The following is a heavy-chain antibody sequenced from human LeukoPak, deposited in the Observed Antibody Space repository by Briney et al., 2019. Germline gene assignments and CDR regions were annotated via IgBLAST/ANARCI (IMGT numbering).Heavy chain of an antibody. D-gene: IGHD2-8*01. CDR3: ARHGHCTNGVCYSNYYYYMDV. Sequence: GESLKISCKGSGYSFTGYWIGWVRQMPGKGLEWMGIIYPDDSDTRYSPSFEGQVIISVDKSISTAYLQWSSLKASDTATYYCARHGHCTNGVCYSNYYYYMDVWGKGTTVTVSS. J-gene: IGHJ6*03. CDR2: IYPDDSDT. CDR1: GYSFTGYW. V-gene: IGHV5-51*01.